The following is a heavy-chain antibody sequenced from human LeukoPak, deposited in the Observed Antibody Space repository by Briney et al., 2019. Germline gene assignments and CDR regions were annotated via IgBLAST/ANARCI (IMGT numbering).Heavy chain of an antibody. CDR2: VLTSGTT. D-gene: IGHD6-6*01. J-gene: IGHJ4*02. V-gene: IGHV4-61*02. CDR1: GGSINSGSYY. Sequence: SQTLSLTCTVSGGSINSGSYYWSWIRQPAGKGLEWIGRVLTSGTTNYNPSLKSRVTISVDTSKNQFSLKLSSVTAADTAVYYCARGRGAARSSGREFDYWGQGTLVTVSS. CDR3: ARGRGAARSSGREFDY.